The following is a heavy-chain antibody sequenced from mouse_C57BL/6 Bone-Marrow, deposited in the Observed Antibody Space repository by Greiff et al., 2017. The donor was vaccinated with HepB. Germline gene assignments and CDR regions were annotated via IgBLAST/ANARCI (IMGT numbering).Heavy chain of an antibody. D-gene: IGHD1-1*01. V-gene: IGHV7-1*01. CDR3: ARDAYYYGSSPYWYFDV. Sequence: EVQGVDSGGGLVQSGRSLRLSCATSGFTFSDFYMEWVRQAPGKGLEWIAASRNKANDYTTEYSASVKGRFIVSRDTSQSILYLQMNALRAEDTAIYYCARDAYYYGSSPYWYFDVWGTGTTVTVSS. J-gene: IGHJ1*03. CDR2: SRNKANDYTT. CDR1: GFTFSDFY.